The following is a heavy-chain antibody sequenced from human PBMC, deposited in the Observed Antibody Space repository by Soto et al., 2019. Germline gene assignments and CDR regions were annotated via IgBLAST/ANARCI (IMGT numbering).Heavy chain of an antibody. CDR2: TYYRSKWYN. CDR1: GDSVSSNSAA. D-gene: IGHD6-19*01. CDR3: ARGEWVSLGSSSGWYGGDYYYYGIDV. J-gene: IGHJ6*01. V-gene: IGHV6-1*01. Sequence: SQALSLSCAISGDSVSSNSAAWNWIRQSPSRGLEWLGRTYYRSKWYNDYAVSVKSRITINPDTSKNQFSLQLNSVTPEDTAVYYCARGEWVSLGSSSGWYGGDYYYYGIDVWGQGTTVTV.